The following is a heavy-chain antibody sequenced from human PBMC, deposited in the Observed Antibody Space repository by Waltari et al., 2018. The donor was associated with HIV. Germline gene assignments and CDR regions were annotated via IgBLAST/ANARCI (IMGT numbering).Heavy chain of an antibody. CDR3: ARVGYYDSSGYYAPFDF. J-gene: IGHJ4*02. CDR2: INHAGSI. D-gene: IGHD3-22*01. Sequence: QVQLQQWGTGLLKPSETLSLTCAVYGGSFSGYYWSWIRQPPGKGLEWIGEINHAGSINYKPSLKSRVTISVDTSKNQFSLRLKSVTAADTAVYYCARVGYYDSSGYYAPFDFWGQGTLVTVS. V-gene: IGHV4-34*01. CDR1: GGSFSGYY.